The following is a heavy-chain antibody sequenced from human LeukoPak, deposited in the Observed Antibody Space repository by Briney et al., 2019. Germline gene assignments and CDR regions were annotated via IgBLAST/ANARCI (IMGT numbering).Heavy chain of an antibody. CDR2: INHSGST. CDR3: ARVVEMAADY. CDR1: GGSFSGYY. Sequence: SEALSLTCAVYGGSFSGYYWSWIRQPPGKGLEWIGEINHSGSTNYNPSLKSRVTISVDTSKNQFSLKLSSVTAADTAVYYCARVVEMAADYWGQGTLVTVSS. J-gene: IGHJ4*02. V-gene: IGHV4-34*01. D-gene: IGHD5-24*01.